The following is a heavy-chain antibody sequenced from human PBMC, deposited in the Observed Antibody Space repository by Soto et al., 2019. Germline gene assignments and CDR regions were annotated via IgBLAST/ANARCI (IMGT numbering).Heavy chain of an antibody. CDR2: ISSSISTK. D-gene: IGHD4-17*01. J-gene: IGHJ5*02. CDR3: ARENYGDYLNWFDP. CDR1: GLTSSSYS. V-gene: IGHV3-48*02. Sequence: EVQLVESGGGLVQPGGPLGPPFAASGLTSSSYSLTWSGQAQGKGLVWVSYISSSISTKYNADSVKGPFTISRDNAKNSLYLQMNSLRDEDTAVYYCARENYGDYLNWFDPWGQGTLVTVSS.